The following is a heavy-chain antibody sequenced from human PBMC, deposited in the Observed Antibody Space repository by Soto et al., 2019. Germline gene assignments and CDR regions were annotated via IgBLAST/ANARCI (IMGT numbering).Heavy chain of an antibody. Sequence: QVQLVESGGGVVQPGRSLRLSCAASGFSFSSYGMHWVRQAPGKGLEWVAVIWYDGSNKQYADSVKGRFTISRDNSKNTLYLQMNSLRAEDTAVYYCARDEYVSGSLDYWGQGALVTVSS. CDR3: ARDEYVSGSLDY. D-gene: IGHD3-10*01. CDR1: GFSFSSYG. J-gene: IGHJ4*02. V-gene: IGHV3-33*01. CDR2: IWYDGSNK.